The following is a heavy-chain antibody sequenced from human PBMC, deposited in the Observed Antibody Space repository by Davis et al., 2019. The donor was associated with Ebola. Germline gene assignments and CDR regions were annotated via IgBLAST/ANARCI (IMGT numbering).Heavy chain of an antibody. V-gene: IGHV1-18*04. CDR1: GYLFTSYG. D-gene: IGHD5-18*01. Sequence: ASVKVSCKTSGYLFTSYGISWFRQAPGQGLEWLGWISAYNDNTDYSRKVQGRVTMTTDTSTSTAYMELRSLRSDDTAVYYCARRGYSYELDYWGQGTLVTVSS. CDR3: ARRGYSYELDY. J-gene: IGHJ4*02. CDR2: ISAYNDNT.